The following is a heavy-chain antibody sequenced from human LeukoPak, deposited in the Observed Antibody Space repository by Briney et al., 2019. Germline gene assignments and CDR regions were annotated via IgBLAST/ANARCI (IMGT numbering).Heavy chain of an antibody. D-gene: IGHD3-10*01. J-gene: IGHJ6*03. CDR2: IRYDGSNK. V-gene: IGHV3-30*02. Sequence: GGSLRLSCAASGFTFSSYGMHWVRQAPGKGLEWVAFIRYDGSNKYYADSVKGRFTISRDNSKNTLYLQMNSLRAEDTAVYYCATSGMVRGVTKYYYYMDVWGKGTTVTVSS. CDR1: GFTFSSYG. CDR3: ATSGMVRGVTKYYYYMDV.